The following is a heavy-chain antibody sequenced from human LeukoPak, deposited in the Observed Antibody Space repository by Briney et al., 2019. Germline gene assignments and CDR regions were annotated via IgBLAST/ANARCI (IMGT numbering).Heavy chain of an antibody. CDR1: GFTFSSYA. CDR2: ISGSGGST. D-gene: IGHD2-2*01. V-gene: IGHV3-23*01. J-gene: IGHJ4*02. Sequence: GRSLRLSCAASGFTFSSYAMHWVRQAPGKGLEWVSAISGSGGSTYYADSVKGRFTISRDNSKNTLYLQTNSLRAEDTAVYYCAKVPILKYQLLFPDYWGQGTLVTVSS. CDR3: AKVPILKYQLLFPDY.